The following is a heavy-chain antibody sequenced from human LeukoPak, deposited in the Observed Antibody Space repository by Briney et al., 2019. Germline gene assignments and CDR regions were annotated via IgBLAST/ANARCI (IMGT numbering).Heavy chain of an antibody. V-gene: IGHV4-59*01. J-gene: IGHJ4*02. CDR3: ARGHRQNIVVVVASPYYFDY. Sequence: SETLSLTCTGSGCSISSYYWSWIRQPPGKGLEWIGYISYSGTTNYNPSLKSRVSISVDTSKNQFSLKLSSVTAADTAVYYCARGHRQNIVVVVASPYYFDYWGQGTLLTVSS. CDR1: GCSISSYY. D-gene: IGHD2-15*01. CDR2: ISYSGTT.